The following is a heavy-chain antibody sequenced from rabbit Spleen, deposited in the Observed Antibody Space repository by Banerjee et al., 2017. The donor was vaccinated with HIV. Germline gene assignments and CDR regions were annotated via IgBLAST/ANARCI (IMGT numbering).Heavy chain of an antibody. Sequence: QSVEESGGRLVTPGTPLTLTCTVSGFSLSNYPMSWVRQAPGKGLEWIGIVDSFDNIYYASWAKGRFTISKTSSTTMDLKAPSPTIEDTATYFCAKAYGGYRDAAFLDIWGPGTLVTVS. CDR2: VDSFDNI. CDR1: GFSLSNYP. V-gene: IGHV1S69*01. CDR3: AKAYGGYRDAAFLDI. D-gene: IGHD6-1*01. J-gene: IGHJ4*02.